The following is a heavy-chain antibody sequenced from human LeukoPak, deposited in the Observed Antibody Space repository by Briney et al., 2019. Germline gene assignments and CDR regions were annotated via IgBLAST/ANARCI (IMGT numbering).Heavy chain of an antibody. CDR2: INHSGST. CDR1: GGSFSGYY. J-gene: IGHJ3*02. V-gene: IGHV4-34*01. D-gene: IGHD2-2*01. CDR3: ARVVPAANAFDI. Sequence: SETLSLTCAVYGGSFSGYYWSWIRQPPGKGLEWIGEINHSGSTNYNPSLKSRVTISVDTSKNQFSLMLSSVTAADTAVYYCARVVPAANAFDIWGQGTMVTVSS.